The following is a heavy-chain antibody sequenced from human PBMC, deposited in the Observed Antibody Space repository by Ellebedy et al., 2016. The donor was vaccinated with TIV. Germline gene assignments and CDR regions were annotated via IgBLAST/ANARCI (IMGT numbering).Heavy chain of an antibody. CDR3: ARQATNTWYLDY. V-gene: IGHV3-7*03. D-gene: IGHD2-8*01. CDR2: IKQDGSEK. CDR1: GFTFSTYW. J-gene: IGHJ4*02. Sequence: GESLKISCAASGFTFSTYWMHWVRQAPGKGLEWVGNIKQDGSEKLYVDSVRGRFTSSRDNAKNSVFLQMNSLRAEDTAVYYCARQATNTWYLDYWGQGSLVTVSS.